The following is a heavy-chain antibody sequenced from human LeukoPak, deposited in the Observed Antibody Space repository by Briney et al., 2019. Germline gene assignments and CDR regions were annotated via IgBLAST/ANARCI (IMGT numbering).Heavy chain of an antibody. CDR3: AKSSSYSVNSPSAY. Sequence: GGSLRLSCAASGFPFSTFAMSWVRQAPGKGLEWVSTITGGGGSTYYADSVKGRFTISRDNSKNTLYLQMNSLRAEDTALYYCAKSSSYSVNSPSAYWGQGTLVTVSS. CDR2: ITGGGGST. CDR1: GFPFSTFA. D-gene: IGHD4-23*01. J-gene: IGHJ4*02. V-gene: IGHV3-23*01.